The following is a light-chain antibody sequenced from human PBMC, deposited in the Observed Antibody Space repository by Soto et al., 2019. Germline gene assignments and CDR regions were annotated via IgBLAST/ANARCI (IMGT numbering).Light chain of an antibody. CDR1: SSDVGSYNL. CDR2: EGS. J-gene: IGLJ1*01. Sequence: QSVLTQPASVSGSPGQSITISCTGTSSDVGSYNLVSWYQQHPGKAPNLMIYEGSKRPSGVSNRFSGSKSGNTASLTISGLQAEDESYYYCCSYAGSSTYVFGTGTKLTVL. CDR3: CSYAGSSTYV. V-gene: IGLV2-23*01.